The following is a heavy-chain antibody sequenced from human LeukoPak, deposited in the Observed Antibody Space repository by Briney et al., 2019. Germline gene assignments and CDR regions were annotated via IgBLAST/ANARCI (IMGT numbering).Heavy chain of an antibody. CDR3: ARETIFGWFDP. J-gene: IGHJ5*02. CDR2: ISSSSSTI. V-gene: IGHV3-48*04. CDR1: GFTFSSYS. D-gene: IGHD3-3*01. Sequence: GGSLRLSCAASGFTFSSYSMNWVRQAPGKGLEWVSYISSSSSTIYYADSVKGRFTISRDNAKNSLYLQMNSLRAEDTAMYYCARETIFGWFDPWGQGTLVTVSS.